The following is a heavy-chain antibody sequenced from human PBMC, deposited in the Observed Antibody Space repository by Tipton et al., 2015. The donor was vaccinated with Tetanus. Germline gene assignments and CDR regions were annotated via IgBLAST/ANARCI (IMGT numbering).Heavy chain of an antibody. CDR2: IWNDGSNT. D-gene: IGHD3-22*01. Sequence: SGFSFSSYGMHWVRQAPGKGLEWVALIWNDGSNTYYADSVKGRFTISRDNSKNTPYLQMSSLRDKDTALYFCARDHTFTVSQSRGGLDYWGQGTLVTVSS. J-gene: IGHJ4*02. V-gene: IGHV3-33*01. CDR1: GFSFSSYG. CDR3: ARDHTFTVSQSRGGLDY.